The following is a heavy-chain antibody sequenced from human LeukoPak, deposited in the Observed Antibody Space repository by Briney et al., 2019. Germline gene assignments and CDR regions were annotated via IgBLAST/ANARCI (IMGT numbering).Heavy chain of an antibody. D-gene: IGHD2-2*01. Sequence: ASVKVSCKASGGTFSSYAISWVRQAPGRGLEWMGGIIPIFGTANYAQKFQGRVTITRNTSISTAYMELSSLRSEDTAVYYCARLYCSSTSCYAERNQFDYWGQGTLVTVSS. CDR3: ARLYCSSTSCYAERNQFDY. V-gene: IGHV1-69*05. CDR2: IIPIFGTA. CDR1: GGTFSSYA. J-gene: IGHJ4*02.